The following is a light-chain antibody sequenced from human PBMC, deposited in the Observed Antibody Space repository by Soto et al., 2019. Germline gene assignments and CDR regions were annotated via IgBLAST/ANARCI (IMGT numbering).Light chain of an antibody. J-gene: IGKJ3*01. CDR3: QQYCASPFK. CDR1: QSVSGTY. CDR2: VAS. Sequence: EIGLTQSPGTLSLAPGERAPLSCRASQSVSGTYLAWYQQRPGQAPKVLIYVASSRAAGIPDRFSGSQSGTDFTLTISRLEPEDFAVYYCQQYCASPFKFGRGTKVDIK. V-gene: IGKV3-20*01.